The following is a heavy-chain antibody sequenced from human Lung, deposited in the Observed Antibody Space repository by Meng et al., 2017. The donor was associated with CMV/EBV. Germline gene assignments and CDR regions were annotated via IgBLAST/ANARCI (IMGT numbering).Heavy chain of an antibody. D-gene: IGHD3-10*01. J-gene: IGHJ4*02. CDR3: AREVLGGSGSYYDDY. CDR2: ITPILGIA. CDR1: GGTFSTYT. V-gene: IGHV1-69*04. Sequence: SVKVSXKASGGTFSTYTITWVRQAPGQGLEWMGRITPILGIANYARKFQDRAAITADKSTTTAYMELSSLRSEDTAVYYCAREVLGGSGSYYDDYWGQGTLVTVSS.